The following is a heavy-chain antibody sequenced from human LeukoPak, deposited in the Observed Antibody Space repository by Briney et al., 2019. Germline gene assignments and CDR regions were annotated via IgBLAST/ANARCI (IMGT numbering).Heavy chain of an antibody. J-gene: IGHJ6*03. CDR1: GFRFGGYS. D-gene: IGHD6-13*01. CDR2: ISVSGTI. CDR3: ARIRGSTLPISYMDV. V-gene: IGHV3-48*04. Sequence: GGSLRLSCTASGFRFGGYSIHWVRQAPGKGLEWLSYISVSGTIHADSVMGRVTVSRDNAKKSLYLQMNSLRAEDPAVYYCARIRGSTLPISYMDVWGKGTTVTVS.